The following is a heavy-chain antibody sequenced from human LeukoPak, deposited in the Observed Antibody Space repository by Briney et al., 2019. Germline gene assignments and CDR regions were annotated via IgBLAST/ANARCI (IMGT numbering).Heavy chain of an antibody. V-gene: IGHV1-2*02. CDR3: ARADVISRAFDI. CDR1: GYTFTGYY. J-gene: IGHJ3*02. Sequence: VASVKVSCKASGYTFTGYYMHWVRQAPGQGLEWMGWINPNSGGTNYAQKFQGRVTMTRDTSISTAYMELSRLRSDDTAVYYCARADVISRAFDIWGQGTMVTVSS. D-gene: IGHD2-15*01. CDR2: INPNSGGT.